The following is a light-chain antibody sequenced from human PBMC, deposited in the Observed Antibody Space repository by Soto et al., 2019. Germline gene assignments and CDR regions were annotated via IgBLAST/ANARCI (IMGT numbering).Light chain of an antibody. J-gene: IGKJ3*01. CDR3: EQGYT. CDR1: QSLAGRY. CDR2: GAS. Sequence: EIVLSQSPGTLSLSPGERATLSCRPSQSLAGRYLAWYQQKPGQAPRLLIYGASSRATDIPDRFSGSGSGTDFTLTTSSLEHEDYAVYFCEQGYTFGPGTKVDIK. V-gene: IGKV3-20*01.